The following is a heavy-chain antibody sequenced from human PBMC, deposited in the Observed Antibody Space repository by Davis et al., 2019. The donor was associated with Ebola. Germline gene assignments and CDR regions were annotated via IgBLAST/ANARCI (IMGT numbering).Heavy chain of an antibody. V-gene: IGHV3-48*02. CDR2: ISSGSSTI. Sequence: GESLKISCAASGFTFSSYSMNWVRQAPGKGLEWVSYISSGSSTIYYADSVKGRFTISRDNAKNSLYLQMSSLRDEETAVYYCASGGSSTWTTFHYWGQGTLVTVSS. D-gene: IGHD1-26*01. J-gene: IGHJ4*02. CDR1: GFTFSSYS. CDR3: ASGGSSTWTTFHY.